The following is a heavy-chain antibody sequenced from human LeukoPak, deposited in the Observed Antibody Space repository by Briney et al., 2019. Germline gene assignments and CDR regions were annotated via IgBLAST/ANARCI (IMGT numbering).Heavy chain of an antibody. CDR2: ISAYNGNT. D-gene: IGHD6-6*01. CDR1: GYTFTSFA. CDR3: ARGQYSTSSFYNHYYMDV. J-gene: IGHJ6*03. Sequence: GASVKVSCKASGYTFTSFAISWVRQAPGQGLEWMGWISAYNGNTNYAQKFQDRVTMTIETSTTTVYMELRSLRSDDTAVYYCARGQYSTSSFYNHYYMDVWGTGTTVTVSS. V-gene: IGHV1-18*01.